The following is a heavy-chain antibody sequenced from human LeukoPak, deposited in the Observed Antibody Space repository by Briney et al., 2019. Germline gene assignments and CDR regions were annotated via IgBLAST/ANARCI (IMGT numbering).Heavy chain of an antibody. CDR3: ARGARKGDDYGGFFDY. CDR2: ISNDGSKK. D-gene: IGHD4-23*01. V-gene: IGHV3-30*04. CDR1: GFTFSRYA. Sequence: PGGSLRLSCAASGFTFSRYAMHWVRQAPGKGLDWVAVISNDGSKKDYADSVKGRFTISRDNSKNTLYLQMNSLRAEDTAVYYCARGARKGDDYGGFFDYWGQGTLVTVSS. J-gene: IGHJ4*02.